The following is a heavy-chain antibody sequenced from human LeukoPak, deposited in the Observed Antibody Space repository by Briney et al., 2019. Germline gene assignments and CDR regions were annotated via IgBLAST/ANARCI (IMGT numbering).Heavy chain of an antibody. CDR3: ARGSLKRLLQFQH. CDR2: INHSGRT. D-gene: IGHD3-22*01. CDR1: GGSFSDYY. V-gene: IGHV4-34*01. Sequence: SETLSLTCAVSGGSFSDYYWSWIRQPPGKGLEWIGEINHSGRTKHNLPLKSRGTISLHQTNHQYRFMLSSVTAADTAVYYCARGSLKRLLQFQHWGQGTLV. J-gene: IGHJ1*01.